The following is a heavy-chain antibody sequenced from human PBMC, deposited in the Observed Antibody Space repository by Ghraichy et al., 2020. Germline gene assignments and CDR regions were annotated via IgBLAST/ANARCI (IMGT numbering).Heavy chain of an antibody. CDR2: IYYSGST. D-gene: IGHD6-19*01. V-gene: IGHV4-39*01. CDR1: DGSISSSSNF. J-gene: IGHJ4*02. CDR3: ARHIAVAGRRVGATSQWQDY. Sequence: SQTLSLTCTVSDGSISSSSNFWGWIRQPPGKGLEWIGSIYYSGSTYYNPSLKSRVTISADMSKNQFSLKLSSVTAADTAVYYCARHIAVAGRRVGATSQWQDYWGQGTLVTVPS.